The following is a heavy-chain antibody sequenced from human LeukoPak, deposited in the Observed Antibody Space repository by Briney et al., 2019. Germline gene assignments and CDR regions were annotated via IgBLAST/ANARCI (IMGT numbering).Heavy chain of an antibody. V-gene: IGHV4-59*12. CDR1: GGSISSYY. D-gene: IGHD6-19*01. Sequence: SETLSLTCTVSGGSISSYYWSWIRQPPGKGLEWIGYIYYSGSTNYNPSLKSRVTISVDTSKNQFSLKLSSVTAADTAVYYCARERAVAGTEYFDYWGQGTLVTVSS. CDR3: ARERAVAGTEYFDY. J-gene: IGHJ4*02. CDR2: IYYSGST.